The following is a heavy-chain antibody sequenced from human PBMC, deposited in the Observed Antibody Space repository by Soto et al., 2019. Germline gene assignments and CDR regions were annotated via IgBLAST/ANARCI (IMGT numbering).Heavy chain of an antibody. V-gene: IGHV4-34*01. CDR2: ITHVGVT. J-gene: IGHJ4*02. CDR1: GGSFRGYY. CDR3: ARAGNCDGGSCYWLAHFDN. D-gene: IGHD2-21*01. Sequence: SETLSLTCAVYGGSFRGYYWSWIRQTPEKGLEWIGEITHVGVTTYNPSLNGRVTISLDSSKNQFSLKLTSVTAADTAVYFCARAGNCDGGSCYWLAHFDNWGQGTLVTVSS.